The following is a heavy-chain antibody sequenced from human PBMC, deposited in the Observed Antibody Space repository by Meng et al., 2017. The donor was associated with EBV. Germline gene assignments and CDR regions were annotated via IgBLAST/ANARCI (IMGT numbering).Heavy chain of an antibody. J-gene: IGHJ4*02. D-gene: IGHD5-12*01. V-gene: IGHV3-15*01. CDR2: IKSKTDGGTT. Sequence: EVQLVEPGGGWVKPGGSLALSCAASVFTFSNAWMSWVLQATGKGLEWVGRIKSKTDGGTTDYAAPVKGRFTISRDDSKNTLYLQMNSLKTEDTAVYYCTTDRGWGNTVAKSVNYWGQGTLVTVSS. CDR1: VFTFSNAW. CDR3: TTDRGWGNTVAKSVNY.